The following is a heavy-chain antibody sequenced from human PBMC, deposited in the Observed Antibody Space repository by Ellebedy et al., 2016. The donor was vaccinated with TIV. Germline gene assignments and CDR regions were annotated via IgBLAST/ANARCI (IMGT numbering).Heavy chain of an antibody. Sequence: MPSETLSLTCAVHGWSFSGYYWSWIRQPPGKGLEWIGEINHSGSTNYNPSLKSRVTVPVDTSKNQFSLKLSSVTAADTAVYYCARMVSSSSWYRHYYYGMDVWGQGTTVTVSS. CDR3: ARMVSSSSWYRHYYYGMDV. J-gene: IGHJ6*02. CDR2: INHSGST. V-gene: IGHV4-34*01. D-gene: IGHD6-13*01. CDR1: GWSFSGYY.